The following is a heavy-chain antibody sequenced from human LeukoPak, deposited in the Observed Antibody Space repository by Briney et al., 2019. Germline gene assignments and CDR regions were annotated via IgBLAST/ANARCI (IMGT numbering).Heavy chain of an antibody. CDR3: AKDYDSSGYYLNPDY. D-gene: IGHD3-22*01. CDR1: GFSVSSNY. CDR2: IYSGGNT. J-gene: IGHJ4*02. Sequence: GGSLRLSCAAPGFSVSSNYMSWVRQTPGKGLECVSLIYSGGNTYYADSVKGRFTISRDNSKNTLYLQMNSLRAEDTAVYYCAKDYDSSGYYLNPDYWGQGTLVTVSS. V-gene: IGHV3-53*01.